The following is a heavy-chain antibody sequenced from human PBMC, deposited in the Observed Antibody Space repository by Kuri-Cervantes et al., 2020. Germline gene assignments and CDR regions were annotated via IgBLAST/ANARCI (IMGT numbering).Heavy chain of an antibody. D-gene: IGHD6-19*01. CDR3: AGVWRYSSGWYGGFDY. V-gene: IGHV4-61*01. CDR1: GGSISSGSYY. Sequence: SETLSLTCTVSGGSISSGSYYWSWIRQPPGKGLEWIGYIYYSGSTNYNPSLKSRVTISVDTSKNQFSLKLSSVTAADTAVYYCAGVWRYSSGWYGGFDYWGQGTLVTVSS. J-gene: IGHJ4*02. CDR2: IYYSGST.